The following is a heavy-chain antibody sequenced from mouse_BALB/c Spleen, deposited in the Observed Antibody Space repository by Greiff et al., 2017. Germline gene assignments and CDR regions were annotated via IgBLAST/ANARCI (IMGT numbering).Heavy chain of an antibody. CDR2: IDPANGNT. CDR1: GFNIKDTY. Sequence: VQLQQSGAELVKPGASVKLSCTASGFNIKDTYMHWVKQRPEHGLEWIGRIDPANGNTKYDPKFQGKATITADTSSNTAYLQLSSLTSEDTAVYYCARGGLTGSYYAMDYWGQGTSVTVSS. D-gene: IGHD4-1*01. CDR3: ARGGLTGSYYAMDY. J-gene: IGHJ4*01. V-gene: IGHV14-3*02.